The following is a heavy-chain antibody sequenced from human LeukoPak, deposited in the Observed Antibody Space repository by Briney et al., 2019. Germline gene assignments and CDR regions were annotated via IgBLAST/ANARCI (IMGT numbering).Heavy chain of an antibody. CDR1: GGSISSSSYY. D-gene: IGHD5-12*01. V-gene: IGHV4-39*01. Sequence: SETLSLTCTVSGGSISSSSYYWGWIRQPPGKGLEWIGSIYYSGSTYYNPSLKSRVTISVDTSKNQFSLKLSSVTAADTAVYYCARRRATSFELDYWGQGTLVTVYS. CDR3: ARRRATSFELDY. J-gene: IGHJ4*02. CDR2: IYYSGST.